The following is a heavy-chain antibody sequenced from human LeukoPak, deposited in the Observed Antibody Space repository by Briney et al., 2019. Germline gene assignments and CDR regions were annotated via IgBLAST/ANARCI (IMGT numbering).Heavy chain of an antibody. V-gene: IGHV4-59*10. CDR3: AREGGGDCYDCPFDY. D-gene: IGHD2-21*02. Sequence: SETLSLTCAVYGGSFSGYYWSWIRQPPGKGLEWIGRIYTSGSRNYNPSLKSRVTISVDTSKNQFSLKLSSVTAADTAVYYCAREGGGDCYDCPFDYWGQGTLVTVSS. CDR1: GGSFSGYY. J-gene: IGHJ4*02. CDR2: IYTSGSR.